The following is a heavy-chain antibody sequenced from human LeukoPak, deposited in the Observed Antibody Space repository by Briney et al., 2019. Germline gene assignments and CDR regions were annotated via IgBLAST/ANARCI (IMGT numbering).Heavy chain of an antibody. CDR1: GFTFDDYA. D-gene: IGHD6-19*01. V-gene: IGHV3-9*03. J-gene: IGHJ4*02. Sequence: GRSLRLSCAASGFTFDDYAMHWVRQAPGKGLEGVSGISWNSGSIGYADSVEGRFTISRDNAKNSLYLQMNSLRAEDMALYYCAKGTHSRWAYYFDYWRQGTLVTVSS. CDR3: AKGTHSRWAYYFDY. CDR2: ISWNSGSI.